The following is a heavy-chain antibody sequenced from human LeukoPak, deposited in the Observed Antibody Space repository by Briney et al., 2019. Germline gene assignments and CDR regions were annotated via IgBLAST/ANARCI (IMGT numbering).Heavy chain of an antibody. Sequence: GGSLRLSCAASGFTFSSYGMHWVRQAPGKWLEWVAFIRYDGSNKYYADSVKGRFTISRDNSKNTLYLQMNSLRAEDTAVYYCATDIGYSSSWPVKDDYWGQGTLVTVSS. CDR2: IRYDGSNK. D-gene: IGHD6-13*01. CDR1: GFTFSSYG. CDR3: ATDIGYSSSWPVKDDY. V-gene: IGHV3-30*02. J-gene: IGHJ4*02.